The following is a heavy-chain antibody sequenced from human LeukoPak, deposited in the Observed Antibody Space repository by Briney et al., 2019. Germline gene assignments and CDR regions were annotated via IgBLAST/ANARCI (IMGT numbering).Heavy chain of an antibody. J-gene: IGHJ6*03. V-gene: IGHV1-2*02. CDR1: GYTFTGYY. CDR3: ARDSGGSGYGYGRALYYMDV. D-gene: IGHD5-18*01. Sequence: ASVKVSCKASGYTFTGYYMHWVRQAPGQGLEWMGWINPNSGGTNYAQKFQGRVTMTRDTSISTAYMELSRLRSDDTAVYYCARDSGGSGYGYGRALYYMDVWGKGTTVTVSS. CDR2: INPNSGGT.